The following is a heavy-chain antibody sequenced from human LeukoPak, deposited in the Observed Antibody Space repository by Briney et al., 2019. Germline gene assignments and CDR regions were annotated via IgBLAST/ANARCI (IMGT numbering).Heavy chain of an antibody. D-gene: IGHD4-11*01. J-gene: IGHJ4*02. Sequence: GGSLRLSCAASGFTFSNYWMHWVRQAPGKGLVWVSRINSDARSTSYADSVKGRFTISRDNAKNTLYLQMNSLRAEDTAVYYCARGIYSKTPPYWGQGTLVTVSS. CDR1: GFTFSNYW. V-gene: IGHV3-74*01. CDR2: INSDARST. CDR3: ARGIYSKTPPY.